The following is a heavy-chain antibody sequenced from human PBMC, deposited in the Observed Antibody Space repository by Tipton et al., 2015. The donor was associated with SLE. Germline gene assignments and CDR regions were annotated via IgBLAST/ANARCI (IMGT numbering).Heavy chain of an antibody. CDR2: IIPIFGTP. J-gene: IGHJ2*01. V-gene: IGHV1-69*01. CDR1: GGTFSNFA. D-gene: IGHD5-24*01. Sequence: VQLVQSGAEVKKPGSSVKVSCKASGGTFSNFAISWVRQAPGQGLEWMGEIIPIFGTPNSAQKFQGRVTITADEVTSTVYMELSSLRPEDTAVYYCARRRWPQLDWYFDLWGRGILVTVSS. CDR3: ARRRWPQLDWYFDL.